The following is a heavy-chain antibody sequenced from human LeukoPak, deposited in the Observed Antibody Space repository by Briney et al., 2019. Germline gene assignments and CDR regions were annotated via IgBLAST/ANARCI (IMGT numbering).Heavy chain of an antibody. V-gene: IGHV3-7*01. CDR2: IKQDGSVK. D-gene: IGHD3-10*01. Sequence: GGSLRLSCAASGFTFSSYWMNLVRQAPGKGLDWVANIKQDGSVKNYVDSVKGRFTISRDNAKNSLYLQMNSLRGEDTAVYYCAREIFGVDFWGQGTLVTVSS. J-gene: IGHJ4*02. CDR3: AREIFGVDF. CDR1: GFTFSSYW.